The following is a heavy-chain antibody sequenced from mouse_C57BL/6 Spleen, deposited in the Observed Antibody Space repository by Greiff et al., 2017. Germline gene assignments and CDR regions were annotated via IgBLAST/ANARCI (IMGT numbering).Heavy chain of an antibody. D-gene: IGHD2-1*01. CDR2: ISDGGSYT. CDR1: GFTFSSYA. Sequence: DVKLVESGGGLVKPGGSLKLSCAASGFTFSSYAMSWVRQTPEKRLEWVATISDGGSYTYYPDNVKGRFTISRDNAKNNLYLQMSHLKSEDTAMYYCARENYMDAMDYWGQGTSVTVSS. J-gene: IGHJ4*01. CDR3: ARENYMDAMDY. V-gene: IGHV5-4*01.